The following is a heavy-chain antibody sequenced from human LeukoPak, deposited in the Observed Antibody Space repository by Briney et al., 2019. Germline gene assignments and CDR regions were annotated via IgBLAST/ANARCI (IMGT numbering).Heavy chain of an antibody. CDR3: ARDPSGDYGDYFDY. V-gene: IGHV3-74*01. CDR1: GFTFSSYW. D-gene: IGHD4-17*01. J-gene: IGHJ4*02. CDR2: INSDGSST. Sequence: GGSLRLSCAASGFTFSSYWMHCVRQGPGKGLVWVSRINSDGSSTTYADSVKGRFTISRDNAKNTLYLQMNSLRAEDTAVYYCARDPSGDYGDYFDYWGQGTLVTVSS.